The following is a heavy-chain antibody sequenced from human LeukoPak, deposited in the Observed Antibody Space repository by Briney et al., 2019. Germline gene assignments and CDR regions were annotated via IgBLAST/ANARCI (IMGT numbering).Heavy chain of an antibody. Sequence: GSSGKVSCTASGGIFKTYAIYWGRQAPGQRLEWLGGIIPVFGTPNYAQKFQGRVTITTDEFTTTGYMELSSLKSEDTAVYYCARGGAEAVAGSLDFWGQGTLVTVSS. CDR3: ARGGAEAVAGSLDF. CDR1: GGIFKTYA. CDR2: IIPVFGTP. V-gene: IGHV1-69*05. J-gene: IGHJ4*02. D-gene: IGHD6-19*01.